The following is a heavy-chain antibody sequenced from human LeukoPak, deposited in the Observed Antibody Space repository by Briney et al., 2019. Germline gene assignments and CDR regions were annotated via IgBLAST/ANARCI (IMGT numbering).Heavy chain of an antibody. CDR3: AKGGIGVSYFDY. Sequence: GGSLRLPCAASGFTFSSYAMSWVRQAPGKGLEWVSAISGSGGSTYYADSVKGRFTISRDNSKNTLYLQMNGLRAEDTAVYYCAKGGIGVSYFDYWGQGTLVTVSS. CDR2: ISGSGGST. J-gene: IGHJ4*02. CDR1: GFTFSSYA. V-gene: IGHV3-23*01. D-gene: IGHD3-16*01.